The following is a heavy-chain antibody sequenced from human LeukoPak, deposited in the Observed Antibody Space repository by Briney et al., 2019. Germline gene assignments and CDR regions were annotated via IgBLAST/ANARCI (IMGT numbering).Heavy chain of an antibody. V-gene: IGHV3-9*01. D-gene: IGHD3-10*01. CDR3: AKSYGSGSYYPYYFDY. Sequence: PGRSLRLSCAASGFTFDDYTMHWVRQAPGKGLEWVSGISWNSGSIGYADSVKGRFTISRDNAKNSLYLQMNSLRAEDTALYYCAKSYGSGSYYPYYFDYWGQGTLVTVSS. CDR2: ISWNSGSI. J-gene: IGHJ4*02. CDR1: GFTFDDYT.